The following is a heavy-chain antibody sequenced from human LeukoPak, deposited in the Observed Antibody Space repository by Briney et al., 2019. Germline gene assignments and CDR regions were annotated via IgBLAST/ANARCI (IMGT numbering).Heavy chain of an antibody. CDR2: IKQDGSEK. CDR1: GFTFSSYW. J-gene: IGHJ3*02. D-gene: IGHD3-16*02. V-gene: IGHV3-7*01. Sequence: GSLRLSCAASGFTFSSYWMSWVRQAPGKGLEWVANIKQDGSEKYYVDSVKGRFTISRDNAKNSLYLQMNSLRAEDTAVYYCARAHYDHVWGSYRYSPDAFDIWGQGTMVTVSS. CDR3: ARAHYDHVWGSYRYSPDAFDI.